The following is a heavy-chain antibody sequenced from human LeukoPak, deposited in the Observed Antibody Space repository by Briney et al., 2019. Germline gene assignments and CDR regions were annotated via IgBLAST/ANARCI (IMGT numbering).Heavy chain of an antibody. CDR2: INLDGSEK. CDR1: GFTFTDYW. J-gene: IGHJ4*02. CDR3: ARGAGTGNYYAY. Sequence: GGSLRLSCAASGFTFTDYWMTWVRQAPGKGLEWVANINLDGSEKWYVDSVRGRFTISRDNARNSLYLQMSGLRADDTAVYYCARGAGTGNYYAYWGQGTLVTVSS. V-gene: IGHV3-7*01. D-gene: IGHD1-1*01.